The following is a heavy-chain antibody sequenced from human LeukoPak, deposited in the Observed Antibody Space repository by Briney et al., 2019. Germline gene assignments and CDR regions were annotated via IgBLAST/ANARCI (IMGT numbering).Heavy chain of an antibody. Sequence: SETLSLTCTVSGASITNFYWSWVRRPPGKGLEWIGYIYPSGTTNYNPSLQSRVTMSFDTSKNQLSLRLSSVTAADTAVYCASLKVSVVLGAISYYMDVWGKGTTVTVSS. CDR2: IYPSGTT. CDR3: SLKVSVVLGAISYYMDV. D-gene: IGHD4/OR15-4a*01. J-gene: IGHJ6*03. CDR1: GASITNFY. V-gene: IGHV4-4*09.